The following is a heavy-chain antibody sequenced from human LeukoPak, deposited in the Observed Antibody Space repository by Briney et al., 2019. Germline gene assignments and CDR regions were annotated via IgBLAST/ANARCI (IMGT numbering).Heavy chain of an antibody. J-gene: IGHJ4*02. CDR1: GFTFGSSP. CDR3: AKDLWYQLPARLDY. V-gene: IGHV3-23*01. Sequence: GGSLRLSCVASGFTFGSSPMSWVRQAPGKGLEWVSAISGSGGSTYYADSVKGRFTISRDNSKNTLYLQMNSLRAEDTAVYYCAKDLWYQLPARLDYWGQGTLVTVSS. CDR2: ISGSGGST. D-gene: IGHD2-2*01.